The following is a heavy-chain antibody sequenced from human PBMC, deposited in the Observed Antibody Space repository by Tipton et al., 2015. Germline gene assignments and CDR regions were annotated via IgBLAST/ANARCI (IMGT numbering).Heavy chain of an antibody. V-gene: IGHV4-59*01. Sequence: LRLSCTVSGGSISRYYWSWIRQPPGKGLEWIGNIYYSGGTNYNPSLKSRVTVLLDTSKTQFSLSLTSVTAAHTVVHYCARAEWKQLRLRQHNYYYYGMDVWGQGTTVTVSS. CDR3: ARAEWKQLRLRQHNYYYYGMDV. D-gene: IGHD5-18*01. J-gene: IGHJ6*02. CDR1: GGSISRYY. CDR2: IYYSGGT.